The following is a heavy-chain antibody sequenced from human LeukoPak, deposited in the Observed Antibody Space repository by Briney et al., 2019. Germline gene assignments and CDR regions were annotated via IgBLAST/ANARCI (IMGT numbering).Heavy chain of an antibody. V-gene: IGHV3-20*04. CDR2: INWNGGST. CDR3: ARDFRDSSVGYYFDY. D-gene: IGHD6-19*01. J-gene: IGHJ4*02. CDR1: GFTFDDYG. Sequence: PGGSLRLSCAASGFTFDDYGMSWVRQAPGKGLEWVSGINWNGGSTGYADSVKGRFTISRDNAKNSLYLQMNSLRAEDTALYYCARDFRDSSVGYYFDYWGQGTLVTVSS.